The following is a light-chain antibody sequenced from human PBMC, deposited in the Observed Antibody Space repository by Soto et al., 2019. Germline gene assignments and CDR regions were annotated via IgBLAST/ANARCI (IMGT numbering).Light chain of an antibody. J-gene: IGLJ2*01. CDR2: SIN. V-gene: IGLV1-44*01. Sequence: QSVLTQPPSASGTPGQRVTISCSGSGSNIGSDTVNWYQQLPGTAPKLLIYSINQRPSGVPDRFSGSKSSTSASLAISGLQSDDEADYYCAAWDDSLNGVVFGGGTKLTVL. CDR1: GSNIGSDT. CDR3: AAWDDSLNGVV.